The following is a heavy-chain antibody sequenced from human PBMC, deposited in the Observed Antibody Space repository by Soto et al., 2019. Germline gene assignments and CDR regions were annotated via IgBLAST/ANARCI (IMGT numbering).Heavy chain of an antibody. Sequence: EVPLLESEGGLVQPGGSLRLSCAASGFTFSSYAMSWVRQAPGKGLEWVSAISGSGGSTYYADSVKGRFTISRDNSKNTLYLQMNSLRAEDTAVYYCARRSSGWYFDYWGQGTLVTVSS. V-gene: IGHV3-23*01. CDR2: ISGSGGST. CDR3: ARRSSGWYFDY. D-gene: IGHD6-19*01. J-gene: IGHJ4*02. CDR1: GFTFSSYA.